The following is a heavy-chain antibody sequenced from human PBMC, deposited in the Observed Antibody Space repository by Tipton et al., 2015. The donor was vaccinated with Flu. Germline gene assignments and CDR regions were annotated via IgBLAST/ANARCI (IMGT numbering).Heavy chain of an antibody. CDR1: GDSVSSDYY. CDR2: VSRPGST. Sequence: TLSLTCAVSGDSVSSDYYWGWIRQFPGKGLEWIGTVSRPGSTVYNPSLKSRVTISIDRSKNQFSLNMKSVTAADMAVYYCARRDYTNYVSDPKSWFDPWGQGTLVAVSS. CDR3: ARRDYTNYVSDPKSWFDP. D-gene: IGHD4-11*01. J-gene: IGHJ5*02. V-gene: IGHV4-38-2*01.